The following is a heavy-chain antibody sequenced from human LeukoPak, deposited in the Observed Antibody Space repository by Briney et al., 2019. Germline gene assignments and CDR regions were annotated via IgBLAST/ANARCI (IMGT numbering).Heavy chain of an antibody. CDR1: GFTFDDYA. V-gene: IGHV3-9*01. CDR2: ISWNSGSI. CDR3: AKAVEGAFDI. Sequence: GRSLRLSCAASGFTFDDYAMHWVRHATGKGLEWVSGISWNSGSIGYADSVKGRFTISRDNAENSLYLQMNSLRAEYTGSYYCAKAVEGAFDIWGQGTMVTVSS. D-gene: IGHD1-1*01. J-gene: IGHJ3*02.